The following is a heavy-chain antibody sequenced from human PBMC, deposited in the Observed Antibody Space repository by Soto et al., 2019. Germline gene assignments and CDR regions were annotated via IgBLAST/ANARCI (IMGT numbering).Heavy chain of an antibody. CDR1: GASIRNGQDW. J-gene: IGHJ4*02. D-gene: IGHD6-13*01. V-gene: IGHV4-31*03. CDR2: IYYSGST. Sequence: SEALNLSGTVSGASIRNGQDWGGWIGPVPGKGLGWIGYIYYSGSTYYYPSLKGRVAMSVDTSKNQFSLKLSSVTAADTAIYYCAREGRIAAAGRFDHWGQGILVAISS. CDR3: AREGRIAAAGRFDH.